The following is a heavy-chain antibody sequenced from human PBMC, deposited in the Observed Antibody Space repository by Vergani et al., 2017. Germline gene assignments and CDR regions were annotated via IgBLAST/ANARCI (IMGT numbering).Heavy chain of an antibody. V-gene: IGHV4-61*02. CDR3: ARAYGDYSNGY. CDR1: GGSISSGGYY. J-gene: IGHJ4*02. CDR2: IYTSGST. Sequence: QVQLQESGPGLVKPSQTLSLTCTVSGGSISSGGYYWSWIRQPAGTGLEWIGRIYTSGSTNYNPSLKRRVTISVDTSKHHFSLKLSSVTAADTAVYYCARAYGDYSNGYWGQGTLVTVSS. D-gene: IGHD4-17*01.